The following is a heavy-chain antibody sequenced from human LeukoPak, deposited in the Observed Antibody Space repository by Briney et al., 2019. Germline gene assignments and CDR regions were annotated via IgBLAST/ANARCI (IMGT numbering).Heavy chain of an antibody. CDR2: ISSSSSTI. CDR3: ARDLGPGDYVNPVDY. V-gene: IGHV3-48*01. D-gene: IGHD4-17*01. CDR1: GFTFSSYS. J-gene: IGHJ4*02. Sequence: PGGSLRLSCAASGFTFSSYSMNWVRQAPGKGLEWVSYISSSSSTIYYADSVKGRFTISRDNAKDSLYLQMNSLRAEDTAVYYCARDLGPGDYVNPVDYWGQGTLVTVSS.